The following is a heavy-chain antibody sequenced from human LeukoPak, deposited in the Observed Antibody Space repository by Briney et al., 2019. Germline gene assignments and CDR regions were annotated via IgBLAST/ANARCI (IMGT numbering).Heavy chain of an antibody. Sequence: GGSLRLSCAASGFTFSLFTINWVRQAPGKGLEWVSGISGSDSSTYYADSVKGRFTISRDNSKNTMYLQMNSLRAEDTAVYYCAKGGGWLYYFDYWGQGTLVTVSS. CDR2: ISGSDSST. J-gene: IGHJ4*02. V-gene: IGHV3-23*01. CDR1: GFTFSLFT. CDR3: AKGGGWLYYFDY. D-gene: IGHD4-23*01.